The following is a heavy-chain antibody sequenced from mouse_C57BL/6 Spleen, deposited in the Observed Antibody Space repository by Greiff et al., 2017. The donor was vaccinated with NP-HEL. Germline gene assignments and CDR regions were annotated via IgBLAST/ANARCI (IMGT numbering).Heavy chain of an antibody. Sequence: QVQLQQSGPGLVQPSQSLSITCTVSGFSLTSYGVHWVRQSPGKGLEWLGVIWSGGSTDYNAAFISRLSISKDNSKSQVFFKMNSLQADDTAIYYCASSYGNHAMDYWGQGTSVTVSS. V-gene: IGHV2-2*01. CDR1: GFSLTSYG. D-gene: IGHD2-1*01. J-gene: IGHJ4*01. CDR2: IWSGGST. CDR3: ASSYGNHAMDY.